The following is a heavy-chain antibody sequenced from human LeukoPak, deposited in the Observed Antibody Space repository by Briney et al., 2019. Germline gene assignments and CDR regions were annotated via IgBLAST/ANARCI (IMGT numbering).Heavy chain of an antibody. CDR2: ISDGGGNT. CDR1: GFIFSAYA. J-gene: IGHJ3*02. CDR3: AKDDGWLVREDGFDM. V-gene: IGHV3-23*01. Sequence: PGGSLRLSCAASGFIFSAYAMTWVRQAPGKGLEWVSGISDGGGNTYYADSVRGRFTISRDNSKNTLYLQMNSLRAEDTAVYYCAKDDGWLVREDGFDMWGQGTMVTVSS. D-gene: IGHD6-19*01.